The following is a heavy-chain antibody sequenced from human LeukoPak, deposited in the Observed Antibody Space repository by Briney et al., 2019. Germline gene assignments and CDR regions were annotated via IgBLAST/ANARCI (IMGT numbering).Heavy chain of an antibody. CDR2: INSNSGGT. D-gene: IGHD5-24*01. V-gene: IGHV1-2*02. CDR1: GYTFTDYY. Sequence: ASVKVSCKASGYTFTDYYMHWVRQAPGQGLEWMGWINSNSGGTNYAQKFQGRVAITRDTSITTAYMDLSRLTSDDTAVYYCARDRYGDGFAHFDYWGQGALVTVSS. CDR3: ARDRYGDGFAHFDY. J-gene: IGHJ4*02.